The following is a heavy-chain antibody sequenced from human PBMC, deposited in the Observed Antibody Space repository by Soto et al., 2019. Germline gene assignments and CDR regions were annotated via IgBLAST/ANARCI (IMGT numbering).Heavy chain of an antibody. Sequence: SEPLSLPCFVSVDSINNTYWCSGVGQSPVKGLEWIGEIYYSGNTNYNPSLKSRVTISVDTSKNQFSLKLSSVTAADTAVYYCARDLGQWLVHGWFDPWGQGTLVTVSS. J-gene: IGHJ5*02. V-gene: IGHV4-4*02. CDR1: VDSINNTYW. CDR2: IYYSGNT. D-gene: IGHD6-19*01. CDR3: ARDLGQWLVHGWFDP.